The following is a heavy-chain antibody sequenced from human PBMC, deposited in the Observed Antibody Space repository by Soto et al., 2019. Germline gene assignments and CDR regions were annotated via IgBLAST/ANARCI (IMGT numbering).Heavy chain of an antibody. CDR1: GFTFGSYA. CDR3: AKCRFMTTVRPFDY. D-gene: IGHD4-17*01. Sequence: EVQLLESGGGLVQPGGSLRLSCAASGFTFGSYAMTWVRQAPGKGLEWVSAISDSGGSTYYADSVKGRFTISRDNSKNNVYLQMNCLRAENTAVYYCAKCRFMTTVRPFDYWGQGTLVTVSS. CDR2: ISDSGGST. V-gene: IGHV3-23*01. J-gene: IGHJ4*02.